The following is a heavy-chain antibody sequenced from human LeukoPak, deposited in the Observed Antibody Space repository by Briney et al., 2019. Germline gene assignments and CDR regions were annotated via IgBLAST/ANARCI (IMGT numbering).Heavy chain of an antibody. D-gene: IGHD3-22*01. CDR2: INAGNGNT. CDR3: AMLESGYYDVY. Sequence: GASVKVSCKASGGTFTIYAMHWVRQAPGQRLEWMGWINAGNGNTKYSQKFQGRVTITKDTSASTAYMELSSLRSEDTAVYYCAMLESGYYDVYWGQGTLVTVSS. CDR1: GGTFTIYA. V-gene: IGHV1-3*01. J-gene: IGHJ4*02.